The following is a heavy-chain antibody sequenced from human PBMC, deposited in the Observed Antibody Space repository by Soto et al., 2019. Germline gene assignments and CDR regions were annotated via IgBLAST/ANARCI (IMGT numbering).Heavy chain of an antibody. D-gene: IGHD5-18*01. CDR2: IIAYNGNT. CDR1: GYTXSSYG. J-gene: IGHJ4*02. CDR3: ARGAVYSYGTRSFDY. Sequence: GXSXKVSYEASGYTXSSYGIGLVRQAPGQGLEWMGWIIAYNGNTNYAQKLQGRFTMTTDTSTSKAYMELRSLRSDDTAVYYCARGAVYSYGTRSFDYWGQGTLGTVSS. V-gene: IGHV1-18*04.